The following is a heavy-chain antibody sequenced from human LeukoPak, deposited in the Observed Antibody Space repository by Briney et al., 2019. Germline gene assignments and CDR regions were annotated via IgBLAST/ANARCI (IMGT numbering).Heavy chain of an antibody. D-gene: IGHD1-26*01. V-gene: IGHV3-23*01. CDR3: ASHSGSYSNWFDP. Sequence: TGGSLRLSCTTSGFTFSSYAMSWVRQAPGKGLEWVSAISVGGGYIYYADSVKGRFTISRDNSKNALYLQMNSLRADDTAVYYCASHSGSYSNWFDPWGQGTLVTVSS. J-gene: IGHJ5*02. CDR2: ISVGGGYI. CDR1: GFTFSSYA.